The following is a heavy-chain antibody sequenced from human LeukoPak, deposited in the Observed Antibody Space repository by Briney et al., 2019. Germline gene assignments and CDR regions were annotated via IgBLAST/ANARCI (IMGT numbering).Heavy chain of an antibody. D-gene: IGHD3-16*01. J-gene: IGHJ5*02. CDR2: IIPILGIA. Sequence: SVKVSCKASGGTFSSYAISWVRQAPGQGLEWMGRIIPILGIANYAQKFQGRVTITADKSTSTAYMELSSLRSEDTAVYYCATLYDSENWFDPWGQGTLVTVSS. CDR1: GGTFSSYA. V-gene: IGHV1-69*04. CDR3: ATLYDSENWFDP.